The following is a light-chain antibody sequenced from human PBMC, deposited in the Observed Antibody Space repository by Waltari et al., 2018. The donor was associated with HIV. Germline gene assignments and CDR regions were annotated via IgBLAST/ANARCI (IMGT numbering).Light chain of an antibody. V-gene: IGLV1-40*01. CDR3: QSYDNSLTGSL. Sequence: QSVLTQAPSVSGAPGQRVTISCTGSSSNIGAGYDVNWYQQHPGTAPKLLIFGSRNRPSGVPDRFSASTSGTSASLAITGLQAEDEADYFCQSYDNSLTGSLFGGGTKLTVL. CDR1: SSNIGAGYD. J-gene: IGLJ2*01. CDR2: GSR.